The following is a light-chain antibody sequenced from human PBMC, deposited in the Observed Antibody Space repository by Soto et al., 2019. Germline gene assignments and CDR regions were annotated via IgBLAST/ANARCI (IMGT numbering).Light chain of an antibody. Sequence: QSVLTQPASVSGSPGQSITISCTGTNSHVGSYNYVSWYQHHPGKAPKLMIYDVSNRPSGVSNHFSGSKSGNTASLTISGLQAEDEADYYCSSYTSPSLYIFGSGTKLTVL. V-gene: IGLV2-14*03. J-gene: IGLJ1*01. CDR2: DVS. CDR1: NSHVGSYNY. CDR3: SSYTSPSLYI.